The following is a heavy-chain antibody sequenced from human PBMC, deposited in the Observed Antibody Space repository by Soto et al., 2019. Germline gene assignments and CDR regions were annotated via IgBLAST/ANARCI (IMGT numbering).Heavy chain of an antibody. CDR2: VSGNNGAS. Sequence: QVQLLQSGTVVQKPGASVTVSCKASGYTSADFGISWVRQAPGQGLEWMGWVSGNNGASNPAPKVQGRITMTLDTSTGVSYMALRSLRSDDTAIYYCVRDQKYFRVNGNWFDSWGQGTLVSVSS. V-gene: IGHV1-18*04. CDR3: VRDQKYFRVNGNWFDS. D-gene: IGHD2-2*01. J-gene: IGHJ5*01. CDR1: GYTSADFG.